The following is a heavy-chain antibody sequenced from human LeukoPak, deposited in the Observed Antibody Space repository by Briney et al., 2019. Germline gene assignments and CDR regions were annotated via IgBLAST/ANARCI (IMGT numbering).Heavy chain of an antibody. Sequence: SETLSLTCTVSGGSISSGSYYWSWIRQPAGKGLEWIGRIYTSGSTNYNPSLKSRVTISVDTSKNQFSLKLSSVTAADTAVYYCAREAGYSSRIFDYWGQGTLVTVSS. D-gene: IGHD6-13*01. CDR3: AREAGYSSRIFDY. CDR2: IYTSGST. J-gene: IGHJ4*02. V-gene: IGHV4-61*02. CDR1: GGSISSGSYY.